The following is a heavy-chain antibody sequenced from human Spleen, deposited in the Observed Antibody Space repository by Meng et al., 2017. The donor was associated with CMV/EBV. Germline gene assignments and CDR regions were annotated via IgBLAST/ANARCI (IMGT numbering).Heavy chain of an antibody. CDR1: GFTFSDYY. CDR3: TRLGEREVINQSFDY. J-gene: IGHJ4*02. CDR2: ISSSAISI. V-gene: IGHV3-11*01. D-gene: IGHD1-26*01. Sequence: GESLKISCAVSGFTFSDYYMSWIRQAPGKGLEWISYISSSAISISYADSVKGRFTISRDNAKNSLYLQMNSLKTEDTAVYYCTRLGEREVINQSFDYWGQGTLVTVSS.